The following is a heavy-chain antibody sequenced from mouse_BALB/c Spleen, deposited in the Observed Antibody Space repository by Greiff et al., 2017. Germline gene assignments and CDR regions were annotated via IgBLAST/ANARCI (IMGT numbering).Heavy chain of an antibody. CDR2: ISDGGSYT. Sequence: EVMLVESGGGLVKPGGSLKLSCAASGFTFSDYYMYWVRQTPEKRLEWVATISDGGSYTYYPDSVKGRFTISRDNAKNNLYLQMSSLKSEDTAMYYCARGAGGNYFFDYWGQGTTLTVSS. D-gene: IGHD2-1*01. CDR3: ARGAGGNYFFDY. J-gene: IGHJ2*01. V-gene: IGHV5-4*02. CDR1: GFTFSDYY.